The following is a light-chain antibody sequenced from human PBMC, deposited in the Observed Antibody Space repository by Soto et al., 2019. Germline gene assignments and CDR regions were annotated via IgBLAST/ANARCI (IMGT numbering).Light chain of an antibody. CDR1: QIRLDSDDGNTY. CDR2: TVS. Sequence: DIVMTQTPLSLPVTPGEPSSISCRSGQIRLDSDDGNTYLDWYLQKPGQSPQLLIYTVSYRASGVPDRFSGSGSGTDFTLKISRVEAEDVGVYYCMQRIEFPLTFGGGTKVDI. J-gene: IGKJ4*01. V-gene: IGKV2-40*01. CDR3: MQRIEFPLT.